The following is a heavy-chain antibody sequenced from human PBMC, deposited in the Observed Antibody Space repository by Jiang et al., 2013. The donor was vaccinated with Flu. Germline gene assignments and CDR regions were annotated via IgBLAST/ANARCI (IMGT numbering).Heavy chain of an antibody. J-gene: IGHJ4*02. CDR3: AGVPFRDSSSFTHY. V-gene: IGHV6-1*01. CDR1: GDSVSSNSAA. D-gene: IGHD6-13*01. CDR2: TYYRSKWYN. Sequence: LAQTLSLTCAISGDSVSSNSAAWNWIRQSPSRGLEWLGRTYYRSKWYNDYAVSVKSRITINPDTSKNQFSLQLNSVTPEDTAVYYCAGVPFRDSSSFTHYWGQGTLVTVSS.